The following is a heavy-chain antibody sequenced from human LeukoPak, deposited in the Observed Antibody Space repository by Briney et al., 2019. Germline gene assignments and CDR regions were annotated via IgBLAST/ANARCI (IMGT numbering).Heavy chain of an antibody. CDR3: ARDEYYYASGISAGIDY. D-gene: IGHD3-10*01. V-gene: IGHV1-18*01. CDR1: GYTFTTYG. J-gene: IGHJ4*02. Sequence: ASVKVSCKASGYTFTTYGISWVRQAPGQGLEWMGWISAYNGNTNYAQKLQGRVTMTRDTSTSTAYMELRSLRCDDTAVYHCARDEYYYASGISAGIDYWGQGTLVTVSS. CDR2: ISAYNGNT.